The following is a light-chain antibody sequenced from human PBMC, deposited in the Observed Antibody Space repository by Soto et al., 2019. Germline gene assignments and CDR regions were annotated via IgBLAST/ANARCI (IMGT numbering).Light chain of an antibody. CDR3: LQDYNYPRT. J-gene: IGKJ1*01. CDR1: QGIRNE. Sequence: AIQMTQSPSFLSASVGDRVTITCRASQGIRNELGWYQQKPGKAPKLLIYAASSLQSGVPSRFSGSGSGTDFSLTISSLQPEDFATYYCLQDYNYPRTFGQGTKVEIK. V-gene: IGKV1-6*01. CDR2: AAS.